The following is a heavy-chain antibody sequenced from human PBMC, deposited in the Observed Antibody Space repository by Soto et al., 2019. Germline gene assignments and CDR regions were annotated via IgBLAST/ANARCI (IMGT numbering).Heavy chain of an antibody. CDR1: GGSINSGDYY. CDR3: AREVSPNSRGWYTVLVRWFDP. D-gene: IGHD6-19*01. CDR2: ISYSGST. V-gene: IGHV4-31*03. J-gene: IGHJ5*02. Sequence: QVQLQASGPGLVKPSQTLSLTCTVSGGSINSGDYYWSWVRQLPGEGLEWIGFISYSGSTYYNPSLESRVTISLDTSKNQFSLELNSVTAADSAVYYCAREVSPNSRGWYTVLVRWFDPWGQGTLVTVSS.